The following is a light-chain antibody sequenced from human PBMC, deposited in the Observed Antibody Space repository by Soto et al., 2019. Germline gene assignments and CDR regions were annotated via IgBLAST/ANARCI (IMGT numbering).Light chain of an antibody. J-gene: IGKJ4*01. CDR3: QQYARFFPLP. Sequence: DIQMSQSPSTLSASVGDRVTITCRASQNINSWLAWYQQKPGKAPKLLIYKASNLESGVPSRFSGSGSGTDFTLTISSLQPDDFATYHCQQYARFFPLPFGGGTKLDIK. V-gene: IGKV1-5*03. CDR1: QNINSW. CDR2: KAS.